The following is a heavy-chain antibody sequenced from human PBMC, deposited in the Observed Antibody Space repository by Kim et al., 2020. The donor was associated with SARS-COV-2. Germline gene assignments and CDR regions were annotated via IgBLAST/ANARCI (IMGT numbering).Heavy chain of an antibody. D-gene: IGHD3-10*01. CDR2: IYPGDSDT. CDR3: ANGAMVRGVTSDAFDI. Sequence: GESLKISCKGSGYSFTSYWIGWVRQMPGKGLEWMGIIYPGDSDTRYSPSFQGQVTISADKSISTAYLQWSSLKASNTAMYYCANGAMVRGVTSDAFDIWGQGTMVTVSS. V-gene: IGHV5-51*01. J-gene: IGHJ3*02. CDR1: GYSFTSYW.